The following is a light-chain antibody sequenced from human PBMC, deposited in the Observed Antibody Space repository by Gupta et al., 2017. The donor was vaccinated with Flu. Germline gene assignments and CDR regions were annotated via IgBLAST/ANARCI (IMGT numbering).Light chain of an antibody. CDR1: TSNIGKNL. CDR2: ENN. V-gene: IGLV1-51*01. J-gene: IGLJ3*02. CDR3: DPGDSVRSGWV. Sequence: KVSISCGGTTSNIGKNLVSWYQLVPGTAPNFLIFENNRRPSVTPDRFSGSKSGTSATLDSIGLHTGEDADYYSDPGDSVRSGWVFGGGTKMTVL.